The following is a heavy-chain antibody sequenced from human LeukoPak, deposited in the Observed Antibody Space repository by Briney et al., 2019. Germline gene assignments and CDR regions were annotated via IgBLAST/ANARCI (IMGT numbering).Heavy chain of an antibody. CDR3: ARVPPQGVGWFDP. V-gene: IGHV4-4*07. D-gene: IGHD2-8*01. CDR1: GGSISSYY. CDR2: IYTSGST. J-gene: IGHJ5*02. Sequence: SETLSLTCTVSGGSISSYYWSWIRQPAGKGLEWLGRIYTSGSTDYNPSLKSRVTISVDKSKNQFSLKLSSVTAADTAVYYCARVPPQGVGWFDPWGQGTLVTVSS.